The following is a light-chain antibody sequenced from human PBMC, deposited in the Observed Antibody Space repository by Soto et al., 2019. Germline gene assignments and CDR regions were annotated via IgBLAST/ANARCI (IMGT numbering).Light chain of an antibody. Sequence: QSVLTQPPSVSAAPGQKVTISCSGSSSNIGNNYISWYQQLPGTAPKLLIYENIKRPSGIPVRFSGSKSGTSATLGITGLQTGDEADYYCVTWDNSLSAWVFGAGTKVTVL. CDR1: SSNIGNNY. CDR2: ENI. V-gene: IGLV1-51*02. J-gene: IGLJ1*01. CDR3: VTWDNSLSAWV.